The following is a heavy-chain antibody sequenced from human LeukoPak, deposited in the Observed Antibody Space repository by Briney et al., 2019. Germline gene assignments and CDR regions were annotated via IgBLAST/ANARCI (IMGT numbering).Heavy chain of an antibody. CDR1: GFTFSSYS. J-gene: IGHJ6*03. V-gene: IGHV3-21*01. CDR3: ARDAKLYCSGGSCYGEPYYMDV. D-gene: IGHD2-15*01. Sequence: GGSLRLSFAASGFTFSSYSMNWVRQAPGKGLEWVSSISSSSSYIYYADSVKGRFTISRDNAKNSLYLQMNSLRAEDTAVYYCARDAKLYCSGGSCYGEPYYMDVWGKGTTVTVSS. CDR2: ISSSSSYI.